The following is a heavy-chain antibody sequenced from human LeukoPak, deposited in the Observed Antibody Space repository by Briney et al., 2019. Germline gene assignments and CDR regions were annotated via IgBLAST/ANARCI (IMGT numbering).Heavy chain of an antibody. Sequence: ASVKVSCKASGYTFTSYYMHWVRQAPGQGLEWMGLINPTGGSTGYAQKFQGRVTMTRDMSTSTDYMELSSLRSEDTAIYYCARDNAVGDNAWWFDPWGQGTLVTVSS. CDR1: GYTFTSYY. J-gene: IGHJ5*02. D-gene: IGHD1-26*01. V-gene: IGHV1-46*01. CDR2: INPTGGST. CDR3: ARDNAVGDNAWWFDP.